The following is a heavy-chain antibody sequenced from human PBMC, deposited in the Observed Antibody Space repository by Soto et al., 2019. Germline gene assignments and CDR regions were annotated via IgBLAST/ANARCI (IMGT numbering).Heavy chain of an antibody. V-gene: IGHV1-58*01. J-gene: IGHJ3*02. CDR3: AAAQIYCSGGSCYPHLNDAFDI. D-gene: IGHD2-15*01. CDR2: IVVGSGNT. Sequence: SVKVSCKASGFTFTSSAVQWVRQARGQRLEWIGWIVVGSGNTNYAQKFQERVTITRDMSTSTAYMELSSLRSEDTAVYYCAAAQIYCSGGSCYPHLNDAFDIWGQGTMVTVSS. CDR1: GFTFTSSA.